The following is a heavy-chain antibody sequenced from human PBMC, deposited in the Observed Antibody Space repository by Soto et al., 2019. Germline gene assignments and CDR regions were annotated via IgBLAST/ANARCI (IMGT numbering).Heavy chain of an antibody. CDR2: IYWDDDK. V-gene: IGHV2-5*02. CDR3: ARQARLDSLMVSRFYFDY. D-gene: IGHD5-18*01. J-gene: IGHJ4*02. Sequence: SGPALVNPTQTLTLTCTFSGFSLDSIGEAVGWIRQPPGKALEWLALIYWDDDKRYSPSLQSRLTIAKVTSKNQVVLTMTNMDPVDTATYYCARQARLDSLMVSRFYFDYWGQGTLVTVSS. CDR1: GFSLDSIGEA.